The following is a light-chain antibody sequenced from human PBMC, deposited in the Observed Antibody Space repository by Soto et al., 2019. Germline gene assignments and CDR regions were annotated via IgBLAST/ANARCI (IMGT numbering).Light chain of an antibody. V-gene: IGKV3-15*01. CDR3: QQYNNRPTLT. CDR2: GAS. CDR1: QSVSSN. J-gene: IGKJ1*01. Sequence: EIVMTQSPATLSVSPGERATLSCRASQSVSSNLAWYQQKPGQDPRLLIYGASTRATGIPARFSGSGSGTEFTLTISSLQFEDFAGYYCQQYNNRPTLTFGRETKVVVK.